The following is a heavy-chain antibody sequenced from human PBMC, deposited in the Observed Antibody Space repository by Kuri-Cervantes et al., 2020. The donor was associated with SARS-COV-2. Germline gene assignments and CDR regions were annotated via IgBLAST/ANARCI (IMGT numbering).Heavy chain of an antibody. CDR2: ISYDGSNK. V-gene: IGHV3-30*04. Sequence: SLKISCAASGFTFSSYAMHWVRQAPGKGLEWVAVISYDGSNKYYADSVKGRFTISRDNSKNTLYLQMNSLRAEDTAVYYCARGLTITMIVVVEVGGADYWGRGTLVTVSS. D-gene: IGHD3-22*01. CDR3: ARGLTITMIVVVEVGGADY. CDR1: GFTFSSYA. J-gene: IGHJ4*02.